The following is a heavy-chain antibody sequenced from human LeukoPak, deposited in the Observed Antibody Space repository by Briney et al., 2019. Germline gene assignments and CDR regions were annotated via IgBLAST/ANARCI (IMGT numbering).Heavy chain of an antibody. Sequence: GGSLRLSCAASGFTFSSYAMSWVRQAPGNGLEWVSAISASGYSTYYADSVKGRFTISRDNSKKTLYLQMNSLRAEDTAIFYCAKDVYIWNFCFDYWGQGTLVTVSS. CDR1: GFTFSSYA. V-gene: IGHV3-23*01. CDR3: AKDVYIWNFCFDY. D-gene: IGHD1-7*01. CDR2: ISASGYST. J-gene: IGHJ4*02.